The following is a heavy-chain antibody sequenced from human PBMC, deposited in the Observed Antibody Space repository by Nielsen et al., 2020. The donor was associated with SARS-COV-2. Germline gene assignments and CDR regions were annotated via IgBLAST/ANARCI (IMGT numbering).Heavy chain of an antibody. V-gene: IGHV4-39*01. CDR2: IYYSGST. CDR3: ASESSTRSPNWFDP. D-gene: IGHD2-2*01. J-gene: IGHJ5*02. Sequence: WIRQPPGKGLEWIGSIYYSGSTYYNPSLKSRVTISVDTSKNQFSLKLSSVTAADTAVYYCASESSTRSPNWFDPWGQGTLVTVSS.